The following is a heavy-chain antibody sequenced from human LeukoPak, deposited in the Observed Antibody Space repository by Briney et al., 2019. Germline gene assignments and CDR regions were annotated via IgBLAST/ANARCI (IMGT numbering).Heavy chain of an antibody. CDR2: VNTNSGNT. V-gene: IGHV1-8*01. CDR3: ARGLLQSWNGYAADVFDI. Sequence: VASVKVSCKASGYTLTSYDINWVRQATGQGLEWMGRVNTNSGNTDYAQRFQGRVTMTRNSSIGTVYMELSSLKSEDTAVYYCARGLLQSWNGYAADVFDIWGQGTMVTVSS. D-gene: IGHD3-3*01. J-gene: IGHJ3*02. CDR1: GYTLTSYD.